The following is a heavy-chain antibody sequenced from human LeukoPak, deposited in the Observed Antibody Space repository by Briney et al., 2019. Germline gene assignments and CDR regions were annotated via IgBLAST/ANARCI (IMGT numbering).Heavy chain of an antibody. CDR1: GYSFTSYW. V-gene: IGHV5-51*01. Sequence: GESLKISCKGSGYSFTSYWIGWVRQMPGKGLEWMGIIYLGDSDTRYSPSFQGQVTISADKSISTAYLQWSSLKASDTAMYYCARHLVVVPAATNYYYGMDVWGQGTTVTVSS. CDR2: IYLGDSDT. CDR3: ARHLVVVPAATNYYYGMDV. J-gene: IGHJ6*02. D-gene: IGHD2-2*01.